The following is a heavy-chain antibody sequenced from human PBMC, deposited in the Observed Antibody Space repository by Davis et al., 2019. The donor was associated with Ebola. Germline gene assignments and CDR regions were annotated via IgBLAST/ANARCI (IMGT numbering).Heavy chain of an antibody. CDR3: ARRTYFNTWYFDS. Sequence: SETLSLTCAVYGGSFSGYYWSWIRQPPGKGLEWIGEINHSGSTNYNPSLKSRVTISVDTSKNQFSLKLSSVTAADTAVYYCARRTYFNTWYFDSWGHGPLVTVSS. J-gene: IGHJ4*01. D-gene: IGHD2/OR15-2a*01. CDR2: INHSGST. CDR1: GGSFSGYY. V-gene: IGHV4-34*01.